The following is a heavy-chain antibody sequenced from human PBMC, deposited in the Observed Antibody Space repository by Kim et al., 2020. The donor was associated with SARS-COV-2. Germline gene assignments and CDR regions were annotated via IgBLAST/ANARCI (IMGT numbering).Heavy chain of an antibody. CDR2: ISSNRGST. Sequence: GGSLRLSCSASGFTFSSYAMHWVRQAPGKGLEYVSAISSNRGSTDYADSVKGRFTISRDNAKNTLYLQMSSLRAEDTAVYYCVNVVKTTVVRYVFDYWGAGTLVTVSS. V-gene: IGHV3-64D*06. D-gene: IGHD4-17*01. CDR1: GFTFSSYA. J-gene: IGHJ4*02. CDR3: VNVVKTTVVRYVFDY.